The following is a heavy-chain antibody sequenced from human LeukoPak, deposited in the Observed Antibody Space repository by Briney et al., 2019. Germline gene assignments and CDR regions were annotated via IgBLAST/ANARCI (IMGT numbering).Heavy chain of an antibody. CDR3: AKDEIAAQLPFDY. J-gene: IGHJ4*02. CDR1: GFTFSSYS. V-gene: IGHV3-23*01. Sequence: GGSLRLSCAASGFTFSSYSMNWVRQAPGKGLEWVSAISGSGGSTYYADSVKGRFTISRDNSKNTLYLQMNSLRAEDTAVYYCAKDEIAAQLPFDYWGQGTLVTVSS. D-gene: IGHD6-6*01. CDR2: ISGSGGST.